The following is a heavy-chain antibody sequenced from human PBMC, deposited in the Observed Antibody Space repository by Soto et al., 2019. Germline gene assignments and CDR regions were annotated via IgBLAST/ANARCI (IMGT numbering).Heavy chain of an antibody. V-gene: IGHV4-61*01. D-gene: IGHD3-22*01. J-gene: IGHJ4*02. CDR3: ARVSIPYYYHTSVLYYFDY. Sequence: KPSETLSLTCTVSGSSVDSGSYYWTWIRQPPGMGLEWIGNIFYSGTTNYNASLKSRVTMSLDTSKNQFSLQLSSVTAADTAMYYCARVSIPYYYHTSVLYYFDYWGQGTLVTVSS. CDR2: IFYSGTT. CDR1: GSSVDSGSYY.